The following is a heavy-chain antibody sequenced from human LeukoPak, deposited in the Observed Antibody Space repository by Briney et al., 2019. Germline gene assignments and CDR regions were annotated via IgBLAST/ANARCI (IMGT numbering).Heavy chain of an antibody. J-gene: IGHJ4*02. Sequence: SSGTLSLTCTVSRVSISNYYWSWIRQPPEKGLEWIGSIYSSGSANYDPSLKSRVIISVHTPKNHCSLKLTSVTAADTAVYYCARGTARYIYWGQGTVATVSS. D-gene: IGHD1-1*01. CDR3: ARGTARYIY. V-gene: IGHV4-59*08. CDR2: IYSSGSA. CDR1: RVSISNYY.